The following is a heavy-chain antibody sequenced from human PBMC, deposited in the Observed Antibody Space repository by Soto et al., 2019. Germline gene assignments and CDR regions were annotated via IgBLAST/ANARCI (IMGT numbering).Heavy chain of an antibody. D-gene: IGHD6-19*01. CDR2: ISGSGGST. CDR1: GFTFSSYA. J-gene: IGHJ4*02. Sequence: GGSLRLSCAASGFTFSSYAMSWVRQAPGKGLEWVSAISGSGGSTYYADSVKGRFTISRDNSKNTLYLQMNSLRAEDTAVYYCAKRPKRAVAGTSFDYWGQGTLVTVSS. V-gene: IGHV3-23*01. CDR3: AKRPKRAVAGTSFDY.